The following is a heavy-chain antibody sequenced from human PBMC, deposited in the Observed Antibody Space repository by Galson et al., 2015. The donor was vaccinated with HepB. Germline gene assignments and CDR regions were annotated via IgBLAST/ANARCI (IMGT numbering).Heavy chain of an antibody. CDR2: IHRSGAG. J-gene: IGHJ6*02. V-gene: IGHV4-34*01. CDR3: ARHGDSVLSGPSVMDV. CDR1: GGSLSANS. Sequence: ETLSLTCAVYGGSLSANSWRGIRQPPVGVLEWSGKIHRSGAGDYAPSLKRRVTILVETSKNKFSLRLSSLTAADTGMYFCARHGDSVLSGPSVMDVWGQGTTVTVSS. D-gene: IGHD1-26*01.